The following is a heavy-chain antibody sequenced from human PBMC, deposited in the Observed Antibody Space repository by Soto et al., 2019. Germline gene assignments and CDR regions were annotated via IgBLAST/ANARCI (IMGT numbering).Heavy chain of an antibody. Sequence: GGSLRLSCAASGFTFSSYWMSWVRQAPGKGLEWVSSISSSGSYIYYADSVKGRFTISRDNAKNSLYLQMNSLRVEDTAVYYCARARGMTTVTTRSDYWGQGTLVTVSS. J-gene: IGHJ4*02. D-gene: IGHD4-17*01. CDR1: GFTFSSYW. CDR3: ARARGMTTVTTRSDY. V-gene: IGHV3-21*01. CDR2: ISSSGSYI.